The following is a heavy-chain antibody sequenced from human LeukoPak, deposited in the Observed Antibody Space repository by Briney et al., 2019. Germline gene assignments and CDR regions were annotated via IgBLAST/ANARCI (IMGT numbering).Heavy chain of an antibody. CDR3: ARDRIQLWPPDY. D-gene: IGHD5-18*01. J-gene: IGHJ4*02. V-gene: IGHV4-34*01. CDR1: GGSFSGYY. CDR2: INHSGST. Sequence: SETLSLTCAVYGGSFSGYYWSWLRQPPGKGLEWIGEINHSGSTNYNPSLTSRVTISVDTSKNQFSLKLSSVTAADTAVYYCARDRIQLWPPDYWGQGTLVTVSS.